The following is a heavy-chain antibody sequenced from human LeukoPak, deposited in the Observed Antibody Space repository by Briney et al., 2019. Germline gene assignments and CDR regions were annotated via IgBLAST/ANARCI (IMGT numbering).Heavy chain of an antibody. Sequence: SETLSLTCTVSGGSINSYYWSWIRQPPGKGLEWIGYISHSGSTNYNPSLKSRVTISLDTSKNQFFLKLSSVTAADTALYYCARGNANWGQGTLVTVSS. CDR3: ARGNAN. CDR1: GGSINSYY. V-gene: IGHV4-59*01. CDR2: ISHSGST. J-gene: IGHJ4*02.